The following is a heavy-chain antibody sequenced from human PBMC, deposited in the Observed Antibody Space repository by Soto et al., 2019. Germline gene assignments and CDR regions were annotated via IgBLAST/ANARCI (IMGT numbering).Heavy chain of an antibody. CDR1: GYTFTSYY. CDR3: ASVEYSGSYLSYFDY. V-gene: IGHV1-46*03. D-gene: IGHD1-26*01. Sequence: ASVKVSCKASGYTFTSYYMHWVRQAPGQGLEWMGIINPSGGSTSYAQKFQGRVTVTRDTSTSTVYMELSSLRSEDTAVYYCASVEYSGSYLSYFDYWGQGTLVTVSS. J-gene: IGHJ4*02. CDR2: INPSGGST.